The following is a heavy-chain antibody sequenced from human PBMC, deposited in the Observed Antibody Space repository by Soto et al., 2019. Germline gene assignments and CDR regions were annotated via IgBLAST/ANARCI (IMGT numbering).Heavy chain of an antibody. CDR2: INHSGST. J-gene: IGHJ6*02. Sequence: PSGTLSLTCAVYGGSFSGYYWSWIRQPPGKGLEWIGEINHSGSTNYNPSLKSRVTISVDTSKNQFSLKLSSVTAADTAVYYCARDFVVGSTGGRYYYYGMDVWGQGTTVTVSS. CDR3: ARDFVVGSTGGRYYYYGMDV. CDR1: GGSFSGYY. V-gene: IGHV4-34*01. D-gene: IGHD2-2*01.